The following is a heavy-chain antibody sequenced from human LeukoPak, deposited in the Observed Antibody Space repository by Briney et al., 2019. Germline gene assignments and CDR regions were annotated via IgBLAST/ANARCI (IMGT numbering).Heavy chain of an antibody. CDR1: GITFSSLW. V-gene: IGHV3-7*01. Sequence: GGSLRLSCAASGITFSSLWMSWFRQAPSKGLEWVADIKHDGSEVHYVASVKGRFTISRDNAKLYLQMNSLRAEDTAVYYCAGGQGWHFDLWGLGTLITVSS. CDR3: AGGQGWHFDL. D-gene: IGHD2-15*01. J-gene: IGHJ2*01. CDR2: IKHDGSEV.